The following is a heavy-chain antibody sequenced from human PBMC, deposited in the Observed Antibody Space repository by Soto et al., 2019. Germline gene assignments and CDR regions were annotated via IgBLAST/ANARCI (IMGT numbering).Heavy chain of an antibody. D-gene: IGHD4-17*01. CDR3: ARGWGTTVVSLDAFDI. J-gene: IGHJ3*02. CDR1: GFTFSTYS. Sequence: EVQLVEFGGGLVRPGGSLRLSCAASGFTFSTYSMNWVRQAPGKGLEWVSSISSGNTYTYYTDSLKGRFTISRDNVKNSLYLQLNSLRAEDTAVYYCARGWGTTVVSLDAFDIWGQGTMVTVSS. V-gene: IGHV3-21*01. CDR2: ISSGNTYT.